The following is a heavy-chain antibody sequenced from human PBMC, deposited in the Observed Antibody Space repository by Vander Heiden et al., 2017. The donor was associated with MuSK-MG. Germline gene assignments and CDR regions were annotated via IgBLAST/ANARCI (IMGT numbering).Heavy chain of an antibody. D-gene: IGHD4-4*01. Sequence: QVQLVQSGAEVKKPGASVKVSCKASGYTFTSYGISWVRQAAGQGLEWLGWSSAYNGNTNYAQKLQGRVTMATDTSTSTDYMELRSLRSDDTAVYYCARFTVADAFDIWGQGTMVTVS. CDR2: SSAYNGNT. J-gene: IGHJ3*02. CDR3: ARFTVADAFDI. CDR1: GYTFTSYG. V-gene: IGHV1-18*01.